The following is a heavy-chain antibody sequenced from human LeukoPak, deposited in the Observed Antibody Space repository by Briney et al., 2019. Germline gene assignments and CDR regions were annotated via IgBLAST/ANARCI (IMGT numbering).Heavy chain of an antibody. CDR1: GFTFSSYS. Sequence: PGGSLRLSCAASGFTFSSYSMNWVRQAPGKGLEWVSSISSSSSYIYYADSVKGRFTISRDNAKNSLYLQMNSLRAEDTAVYYCARGGVADHYYYYYYMDVWGKGTTVTVSS. CDR3: ARGGVADHYYYYYYMDV. J-gene: IGHJ6*03. CDR2: ISSSSSYI. D-gene: IGHD3-3*01. V-gene: IGHV3-21*01.